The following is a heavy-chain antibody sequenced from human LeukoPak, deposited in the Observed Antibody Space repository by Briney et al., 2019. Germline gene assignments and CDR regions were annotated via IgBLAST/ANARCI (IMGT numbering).Heavy chain of an antibody. CDR3: AKASSSLGYHYYYYMDV. V-gene: IGHV3-53*01. CDR2: IYSGGST. D-gene: IGHD6-6*01. Sequence: GGSLRLSCAASGFTVSSNYMSWVRQAPGKGLEWVSVIYSGGSTYYADSVKGRFTISRDNSKNTLYLQMNSLRAGDTAVYYCAKASSSLGYHYYYYMDVWGKGTTVTVSS. CDR1: GFTVSSNY. J-gene: IGHJ6*03.